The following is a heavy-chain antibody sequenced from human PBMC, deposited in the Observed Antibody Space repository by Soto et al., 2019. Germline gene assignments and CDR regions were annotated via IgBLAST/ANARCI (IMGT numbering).Heavy chain of an antibody. V-gene: IGHV4-59*01. D-gene: IGHD1-1*01. J-gene: IGHJ3*02. CDR1: GASISSYY. CDR2: IFYSENT. CDR3: ARWGPSYNGGSGTFDI. Sequence: QVQLQESGPGLVKPSETLSLTCTVSGASISSYYWSWIRQSPGKGLEWIVYIFYSENTKYNPSLKSRVTISIDTPQNQFSLKVTSVTAADTALYYCARWGPSYNGGSGTFDIWGPGTVVTVSS.